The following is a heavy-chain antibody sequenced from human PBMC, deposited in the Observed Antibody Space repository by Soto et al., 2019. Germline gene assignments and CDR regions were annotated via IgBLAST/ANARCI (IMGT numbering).Heavy chain of an antibody. D-gene: IGHD2-21*02. CDR2: IKEDGSEK. V-gene: IGHV3-7*03. J-gene: IGHJ6*02. CDR3: AREARPDALRNLLIRQRAKIWGGDPSRGIGHYSYGMDI. CDR1: GFSFSNSW. Sequence: EVQLVESGGGLVQPGGSLRLSCAASGFSFSNSWMTWVRQAPGKGLEWVANIKEDGSEKYYVDSLKGRFTISRDNAKNSLYVQMTCLRADDTAVYFCAREARPDALRNLLIRQRAKIWGGDPSRGIGHYSYGMDIWGQGTTVTVSS.